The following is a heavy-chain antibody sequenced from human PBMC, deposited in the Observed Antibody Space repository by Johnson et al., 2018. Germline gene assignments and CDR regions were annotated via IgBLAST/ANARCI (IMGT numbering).Heavy chain of an antibody. V-gene: IGHV3-23*04. CDR3: AGGAVHTGKTDSYMDV. CDR2: ISGGGGDT. CDR1: GFSFKYYA. J-gene: IGHJ6*03. Sequence: EVQLVESGGRLVQSGGSLRLSCGASGFSFKYYAMSWVRQAPGRGLEWVSAISGGGGDTFYADSVKGRFSISRDNSKNTLYLQMNSLKTEDTAIHYCAGGAVHTGKTDSYMDVWGKGTTVTVSS. D-gene: IGHD1-14*01.